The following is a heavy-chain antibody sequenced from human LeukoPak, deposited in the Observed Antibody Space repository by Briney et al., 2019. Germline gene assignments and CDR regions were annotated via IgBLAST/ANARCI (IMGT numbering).Heavy chain of an antibody. J-gene: IGHJ5*02. CDR1: GYTFNAYY. CDR3: ARDPSCTTTTCYGGNNWFDP. V-gene: IGHV1-2*02. Sequence: ASVKVSCKASGYTFNAYYMYWMRQAPGQGLEWMGWINPNGGGTNYAQKFQGRVTMTRDTSISTAYMELTRLRSDDTAVYYCARDPSCTTTTCYGGNNWFDPWGQGTLVTVSS. D-gene: IGHD2-2*01. CDR2: INPNGGGT.